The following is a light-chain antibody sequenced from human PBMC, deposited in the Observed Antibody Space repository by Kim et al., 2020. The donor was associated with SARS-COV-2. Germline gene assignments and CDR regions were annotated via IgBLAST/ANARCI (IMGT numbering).Light chain of an antibody. CDR2: KAS. Sequence: DIQMTQPPSTLSASVGDRVTITCRASQSISSWLAWYQQKPGKAPKLLIYKASSLESGVPSRFSGSGSGTEFTLTISSLQPDDFATYYCQQYNSYSRAFGQGTKLEI. J-gene: IGKJ2*01. CDR3: QQYNSYSRA. CDR1: QSISSW. V-gene: IGKV1-5*03.